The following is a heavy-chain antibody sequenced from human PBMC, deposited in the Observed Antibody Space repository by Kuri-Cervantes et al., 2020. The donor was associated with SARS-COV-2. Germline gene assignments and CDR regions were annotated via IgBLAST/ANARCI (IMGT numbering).Heavy chain of an antibody. CDR2: TNTDGSSA. CDR1: GSTFSNYW. J-gene: IGHJ4*02. CDR3: ARAFLRGGSDY. V-gene: IGHV3-74*01. D-gene: IGHD1-26*01. Sequence: GGSLRLSCAASGSTFSNYWMHWVRQAPGKGLVWVSRTNTDGSSASYADSVKGRFTISRDNAKSTLYLQMNSLRAEDTAVYYCARAFLRGGSDYWGQGTLGTVSS.